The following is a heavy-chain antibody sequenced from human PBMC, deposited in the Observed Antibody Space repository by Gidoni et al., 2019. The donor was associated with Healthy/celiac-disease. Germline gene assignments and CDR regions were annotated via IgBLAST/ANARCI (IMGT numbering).Heavy chain of an antibody. D-gene: IGHD2-2*01. CDR2: MNPNSGNT. CDR3: ALSRGYQLPAGIDY. V-gene: IGHV1-8*01. Sequence: QVQLVQSGAEVTKPGASVKVSCKASGYTFTSYDINWVRQATGQGLEWMGWMNPNSGNTGYAQKFQGRVTMTRNTSISTAYMELSSLRSEDTAVYYCALSRGYQLPAGIDYWGQGTLVTVSS. J-gene: IGHJ4*02. CDR1: GYTFTSYD.